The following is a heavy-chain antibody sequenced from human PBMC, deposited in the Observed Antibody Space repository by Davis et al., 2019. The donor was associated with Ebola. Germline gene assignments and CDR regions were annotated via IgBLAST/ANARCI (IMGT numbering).Heavy chain of an antibody. D-gene: IGHD1-1*01. J-gene: IGHJ4*02. CDR1: GFTFSSYG. CDR3: AGSWKWVEFYLEY. Sequence: GESLKISCAAYGFTFSSYGMHWVSQAPGKGLELVALISADGNRNHYADSVKGRFTISRDNSKHTLYLQMNSLRSDETAVYYCAGSWKWVEFYLEYWGQGTLVTVSS. V-gene: IGHV3-30*03. CDR2: ISADGNRN.